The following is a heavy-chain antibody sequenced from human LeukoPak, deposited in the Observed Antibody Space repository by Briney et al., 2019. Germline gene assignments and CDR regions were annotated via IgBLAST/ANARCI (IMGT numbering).Heavy chain of an antibody. D-gene: IGHD3-22*01. CDR2: IYYSGST. CDR3: AKAGVRYFDSSGLYAFDF. V-gene: IGHV4-39*01. Sequence: PSETLSLTCAVSGGSISRTSYYWAWIRQPPGKGLEWIGTIYYSGSTYHNPSLKNRVTMSVDTSRNQFSLKLSSVDAADTAVYYCAKAGVRYFDSSGLYAFDFWGQGTTVTVSS. J-gene: IGHJ3*01. CDR1: GGSISRTSYY.